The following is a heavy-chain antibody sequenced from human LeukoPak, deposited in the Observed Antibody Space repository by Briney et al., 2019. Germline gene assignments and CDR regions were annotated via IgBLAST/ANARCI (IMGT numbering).Heavy chain of an antibody. CDR1: GFTFSSHG. D-gene: IGHD1-26*01. CDR3: AKEMGELVAGFDY. Sequence: GGSLRLSCAASGFTFSSHGMNWVRQAPGKGLEWVSAISGSGGSTYYADSVKGRFTISRDNSKNTLYLQMNSLRAEDTAVYYCAKEMGELVAGFDYWGQGTLVTVSS. V-gene: IGHV3-23*01. CDR2: ISGSGGST. J-gene: IGHJ4*02.